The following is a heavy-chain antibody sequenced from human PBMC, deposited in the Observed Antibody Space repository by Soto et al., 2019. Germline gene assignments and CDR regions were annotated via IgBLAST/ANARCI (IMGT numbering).Heavy chain of an antibody. J-gene: IGHJ6*03. CDR2: ISSNGVGT. Sequence: GGALRLSCAASGFTLRGYAMDWVRQAPGKGLEYVSGISSNGVGTYYANSVQGRFTISRDNSKNTVYLQMGSLRPEDMAVYYCARRARPDFYYMDVWGKGTTVTVSS. D-gene: IGHD6-6*01. CDR3: ARRARPDFYYMDV. V-gene: IGHV3-64*01. CDR1: GFTLRGYA.